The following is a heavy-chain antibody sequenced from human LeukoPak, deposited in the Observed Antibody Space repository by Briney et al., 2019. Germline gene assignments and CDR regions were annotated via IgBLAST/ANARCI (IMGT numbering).Heavy chain of an antibody. V-gene: IGHV1-18*01. J-gene: IGHJ4*02. CDR2: ISAYNGNT. CDR1: GYTFTSYG. CDR3: ARDPYYYDSSGYLN. Sequence: ASVKVSCKASGYTFTSYGISWVRQAPGQGLEWMGWISAYNGNTNYAQKFQGRVTMNRNTSISTAYMELSSLRSEDTAVYYCARDPYYYDSSGYLNWGQGTLVTVSS. D-gene: IGHD3-22*01.